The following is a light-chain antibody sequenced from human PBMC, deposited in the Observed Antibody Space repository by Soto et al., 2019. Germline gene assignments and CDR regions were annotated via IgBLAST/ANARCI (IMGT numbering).Light chain of an antibody. J-gene: IGKJ4*01. CDR3: QQCDNYKPIT. CDR1: QSISSW. V-gene: IGKV1-5*01. Sequence: DIQMTQSPSTLSASVGDRVTITCRASQSISSWLAWYQQKPGKAPKLLIFDASSLESGTPSRFSGRRSGTQFTLTINGLQPDDFATYYCQQCDNYKPITFGGGTKVDIK. CDR2: DAS.